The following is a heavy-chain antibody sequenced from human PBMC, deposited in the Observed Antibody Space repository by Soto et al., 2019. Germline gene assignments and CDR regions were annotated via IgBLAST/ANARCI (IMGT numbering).Heavy chain of an antibody. D-gene: IGHD2-8*01. CDR1: GYTFTSYY. Sequence: ASVKVSCTASGYTFTSYYMHWVRQAPGQGLEWMGIINPSGGSTSYAQKFQGRVTMTTDTSISTASIELTRLTSDDTAIYYCARGDSTDCSNGVCSFFYNHDMDVWGQGTTVTVSS. V-gene: IGHV1-46*01. CDR3: ARGDSTDCSNGVCSFFYNHDMDV. CDR2: INPSGGST. J-gene: IGHJ6*02.